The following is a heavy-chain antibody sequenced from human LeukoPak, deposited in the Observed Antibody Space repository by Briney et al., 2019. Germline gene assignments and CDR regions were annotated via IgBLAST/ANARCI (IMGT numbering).Heavy chain of an antibody. CDR2: ISSSSSYI. J-gene: IGHJ3*02. Sequence: GGSLRLSCAASGFTFSSYSMNWVRQAPGKGLEWVSSISSSSSYIYYADSVKGRFTISRDNAKNSLYLQMNSLRAEDTAVYYCARERVGYYDSSGYPTDAFDIWGQGTMVTVSS. CDR3: ARERVGYYDSSGYPTDAFDI. V-gene: IGHV3-21*01. D-gene: IGHD3-22*01. CDR1: GFTFSSYS.